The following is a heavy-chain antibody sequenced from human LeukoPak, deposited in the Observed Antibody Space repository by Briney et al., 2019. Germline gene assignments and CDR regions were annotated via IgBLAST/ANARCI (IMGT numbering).Heavy chain of an antibody. CDR3: ARGRGIAAAGTSIDY. CDR2: INHSGST. D-gene: IGHD6-13*01. V-gene: IGHV4-34*01. CDR1: GGSFSGYY. Sequence: SETLSLTCAGYGGSFSGYYWSWIRQPPGKGLEWIGEINHSGSTNYNPSLKSRVTISVDTSKNQFSLKLSSVTAADTAVYYCARGRGIAAAGTSIDYWGHGTLVTVYS. J-gene: IGHJ4*01.